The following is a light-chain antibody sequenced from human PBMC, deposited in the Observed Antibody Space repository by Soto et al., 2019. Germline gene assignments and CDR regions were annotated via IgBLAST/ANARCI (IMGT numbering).Light chain of an antibody. CDR1: SSNIGAGYD. CDR3: QSYDSTLSARYV. CDR2: GNI. Sequence: QSVLTQPPSVSGAPGQRVTISGTGSSSNIGAGYDVHWYQQRPGTAPKLLIFGNINRPSGVPDRFSGSKSGTSASLAITGLQAEDESDYYCQSYDSTLSARYVFGTGTKVTVL. J-gene: IGLJ1*01. V-gene: IGLV1-40*01.